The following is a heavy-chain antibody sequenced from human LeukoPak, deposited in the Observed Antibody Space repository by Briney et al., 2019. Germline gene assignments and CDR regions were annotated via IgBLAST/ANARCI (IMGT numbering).Heavy chain of an antibody. CDR2: ISSSGSTI. V-gene: IGHV3-11*01. Sequence: PGRSLRLSCTASGFTFGDYAMSWVRQAPGKGLEWVSYISSSGSTIYYADSVKGRFTISRDNAKNSLYLQMNSLRAEDTAVYYCAREYSSSTYYYYMDVWGKGTTVTVSS. J-gene: IGHJ6*03. D-gene: IGHD6-6*01. CDR1: GFTFGDYA. CDR3: AREYSSSTYYYYMDV.